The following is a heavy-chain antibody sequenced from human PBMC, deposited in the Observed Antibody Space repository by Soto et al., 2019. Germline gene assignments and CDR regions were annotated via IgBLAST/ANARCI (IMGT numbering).Heavy chain of an antibody. CDR2: IFLESDRT. J-gene: IGHJ4*02. Sequence: EVQLVESGGGLVQPGRSLRLSCAVSGSTSNEYAMHWLRQAPGKGLEWVSGIFLESDRTGYADSVKGRCTTSRDKAKNSLYLQMNSLRPEDTALYYCGKDGKAGGLDFWGQGTLVTVSS. CDR3: GKDGKAGGLDF. V-gene: IGHV3-9*02. CDR1: GSTSNEYA. D-gene: IGHD2-15*01.